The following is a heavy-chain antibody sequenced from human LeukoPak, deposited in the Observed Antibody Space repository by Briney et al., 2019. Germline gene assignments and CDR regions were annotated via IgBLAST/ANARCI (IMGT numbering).Heavy chain of an antibody. V-gene: IGHV1-8*03. CDR1: GYTFTSYA. CDR3: GTSCQWLDGDNWFDP. CDR2: MNPNSGNT. Sequence: ASVKVSCEASGYTFTSYAMNWVRQATGQELEWMGWMNPNSGNTGYAQKFRGRFTITTDTSITTAYMELSSLRSEDTAVYYWGTSCQWLDGDNWFDPWGQGTLVTVSS. J-gene: IGHJ5*02. D-gene: IGHD6-19*01.